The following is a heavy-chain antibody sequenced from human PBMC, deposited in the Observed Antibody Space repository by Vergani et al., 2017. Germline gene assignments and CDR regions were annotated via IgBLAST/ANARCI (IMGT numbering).Heavy chain of an antibody. CDR2: LFSAGST. V-gene: IGHV3-66*02. J-gene: IGHJ6*02. Sequence: VQLEESGGGVVQPGRSLRLSCEASGFSVRTNYMTWVRQIPGKGLECVSILFSAGSTSYSDSVKGRFTISKDNSKNVLYLQMNSLRVEDTAVYYCARDGREQTPNFSYGLDVWGQGTTVTVSS. D-gene: IGHD1-26*01. CDR3: ARDGREQTPNFSYGLDV. CDR1: GFSVRTNY.